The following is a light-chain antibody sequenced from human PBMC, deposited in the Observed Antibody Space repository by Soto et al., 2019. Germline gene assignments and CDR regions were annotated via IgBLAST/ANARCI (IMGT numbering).Light chain of an antibody. V-gene: IGLV3-21*02. CDR1: DIGSKS. Sequence: SYELTQPPSVSVAPGQTDRITCGGNDIGSKSLHWYQQKPGQAPVLVVYDDGDRPSGIPERFSGSNSGNTATLTISRVEGGDEADYYCQVWLSSSDWVFGGGTKLTVL. CDR3: QVWLSSSDWV. J-gene: IGLJ3*02. CDR2: DDG.